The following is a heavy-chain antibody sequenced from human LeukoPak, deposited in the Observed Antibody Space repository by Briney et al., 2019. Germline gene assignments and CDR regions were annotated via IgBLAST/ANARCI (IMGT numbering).Heavy chain of an antibody. CDR2: IYSGGST. D-gene: IGHD1-26*01. V-gene: IGHV3-53*01. CDR3: ARVSGSYLAFDY. J-gene: IGHJ4*02. CDR1: GFTFSSYA. Sequence: GGSLRLSCAASGFTFSSYAMSWVRQAPGKGLEWVSVIYSGGSTYYADSVKGRFTISRDNSKNTLYLQMNSLRAEDTAVYYCARVSGSYLAFDYWGQGTLVTVSS.